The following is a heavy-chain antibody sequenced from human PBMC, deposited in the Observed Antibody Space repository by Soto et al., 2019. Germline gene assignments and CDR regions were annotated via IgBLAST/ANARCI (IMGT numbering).Heavy chain of an antibody. CDR3: ARAPPIASGSYYYYYMDG. CDR1: GDIVSSNTAA. CDR2: TYYRSKWYN. D-gene: IGHD6-19*01. V-gene: IGHV6-1*01. J-gene: IGHJ6*01. Sequence: SQTVSLTCAFSGDIVSSNTAAWYWIRQSPSRGLEWLGRTYYRSKWYNDYAVSVKSRITMKSDTSKNQVSLQLNPVTPEDTAVSSCARAPPIASGSYYYYYMDGWRQRT.